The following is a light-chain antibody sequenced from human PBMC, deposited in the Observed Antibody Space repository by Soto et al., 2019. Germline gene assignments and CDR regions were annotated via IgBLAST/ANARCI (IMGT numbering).Light chain of an antibody. J-gene: IGKJ1*01. Sequence: DIQMTQSPSSLSASVGDRVTITSRSRQSIRTYLIWYQQNPGKAPKLLIYATSSLQNGVPSMFSGSGSGTDFTLTISSLQPEDCATYYCQQSYSNPPGTFGQGTKV. CDR3: QQSYSNPPGT. CDR1: QSIRTY. CDR2: ATS. V-gene: IGKV1-39*01.